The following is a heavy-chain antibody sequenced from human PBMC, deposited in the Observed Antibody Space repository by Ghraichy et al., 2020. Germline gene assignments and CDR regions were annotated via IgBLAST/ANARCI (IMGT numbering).Heavy chain of an antibody. D-gene: IGHD1-1*01. J-gene: IGHJ6*02. CDR1: GYTFTTYG. Sequence: ASVKVSCKASGYTFTTYGISWVRQAPGQGLEWMGWISAYNGNTNYAQKLQGRVTMTTDTSTSTAYMELRSLRSDDTAVYYCARDLDAVYYYHGMDVWGQGTTVTVSS. V-gene: IGHV1-18*01. CDR3: ARDLDAVYYYHGMDV. CDR2: ISAYNGNT.